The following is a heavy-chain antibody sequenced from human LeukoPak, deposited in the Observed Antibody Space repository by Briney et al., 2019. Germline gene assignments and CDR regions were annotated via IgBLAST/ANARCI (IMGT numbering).Heavy chain of an antibody. CDR2: IYHSGST. D-gene: IGHD3-16*02. J-gene: IGHJ4*02. CDR3: ATSYYDYVWGSYRYDY. Sequence: SQTLSLTCAVSGGSISSGGYSWSWIRQPPGKGLEWIGYIYHSGSTYYNPSPKSRVTISLDRSKNQFSLKLSSVTAADTAVYYCATSYYDYVWGSYRYDYWGQGTLVTVSS. V-gene: IGHV4-30-2*01. CDR1: GGSISSGGYS.